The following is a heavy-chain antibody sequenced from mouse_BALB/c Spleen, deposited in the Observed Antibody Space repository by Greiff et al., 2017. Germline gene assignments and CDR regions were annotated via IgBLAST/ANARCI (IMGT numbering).Heavy chain of an antibody. J-gene: IGHJ4*01. CDR1: GFSLTSYG. V-gene: IGHV2-2*02. CDR2: IWSGGST. CDR3: ASSYYGPRYYAMDY. D-gene: IGHD2-10*01. Sequence: VHLVESGPGLVQPSQSLSITCTVSGFSLTSYGVHWVRQSPGKGLEWLGVIWSGGSTDYNAAFISRLSISKDNSKSQVFFKMNSLQANDTAIYYCASSYYGPRYYAMDYWGQGTSVTVSS.